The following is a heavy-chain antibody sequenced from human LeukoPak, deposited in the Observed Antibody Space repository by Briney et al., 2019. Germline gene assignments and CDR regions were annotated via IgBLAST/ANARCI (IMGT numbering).Heavy chain of an antibody. V-gene: IGHV1-18*01. CDR3: ARDARIVATIYYFDY. J-gene: IGHJ4*02. Sequence: GASVKVSCKASGYTFTTYGITWVRQAPGQGLEWMGWISTYNGDTNYAQKLQGRVTMTTDTSTSTAYMEPRSLRSDDTAVYYCARDARIVATIYYFDYWGQGTLVTVSS. CDR2: ISTYNGDT. CDR1: GYTFTTYG. D-gene: IGHD5-12*01.